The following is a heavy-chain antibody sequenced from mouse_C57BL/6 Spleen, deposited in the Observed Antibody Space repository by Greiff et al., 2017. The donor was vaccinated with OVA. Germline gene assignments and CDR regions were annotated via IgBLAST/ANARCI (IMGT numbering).Heavy chain of an antibody. CDR1: GYTFTSYW. V-gene: IGHV1-72*01. D-gene: IGHD1-1*01. J-gene: IGHJ1*03. CDR3: ARGTTVVYNWYFDV. Sequence: QVQLQQSGAELVKPGASVKLSCKASGYTFTSYWMHWVKQRPGRGLEWIGRIDPNSGGTKYNEKFKSKSTLTVDKPSSTAYMQLSSLTSEDSAVYYCARGTTVVYNWYFDVWGTGTTVTVSS. CDR2: IDPNSGGT.